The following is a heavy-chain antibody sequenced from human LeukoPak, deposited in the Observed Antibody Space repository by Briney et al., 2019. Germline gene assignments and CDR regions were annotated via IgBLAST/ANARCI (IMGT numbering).Heavy chain of an antibody. D-gene: IGHD1-26*01. J-gene: IGHJ4*02. CDR1: GFTFSSYA. V-gene: IGHV4-34*08. CDR2: INHSGST. Sequence: GSLRLSCAASGFTFSSYAMHWVRQPPGKGLEWIGEINHSGSTNYNPSLKSRVTISVDTSKKQFSLKLSSVTAADTAVYYCAGWELPPYSNPEYFDYWGQGTLVTVSS. CDR3: AGWELPPYSNPEYFDY.